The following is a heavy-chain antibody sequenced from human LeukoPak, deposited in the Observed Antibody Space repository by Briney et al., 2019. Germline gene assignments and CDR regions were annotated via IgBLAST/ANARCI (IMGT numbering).Heavy chain of an antibody. Sequence: GGSLRLSCAVSGFTFSKYGMHWARQAPGKGLDWVAVISYDGNDKYYADSVKGRFTISRDNSKNTLSLQMNSLGADEMAVYYCARGRGQWLSDGMDVWGQGTTVTVSS. V-gene: IGHV3-30*03. CDR1: GFTFSKYG. D-gene: IGHD6-19*01. CDR2: ISYDGNDK. J-gene: IGHJ6*02. CDR3: ARGRGQWLSDGMDV.